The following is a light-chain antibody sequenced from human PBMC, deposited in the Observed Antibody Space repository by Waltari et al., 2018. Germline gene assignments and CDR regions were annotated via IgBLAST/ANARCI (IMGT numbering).Light chain of an antibody. CDR1: QSVGSQ. V-gene: IGKV3-11*01. CDR3: QQRSNWPIV. Sequence: EIVLTQSPATLSLSPGERATLSCRASQSVGSQLVCDHQRPGQAPRLLIYASTNRATGIPARISGSGSGTDFSLSIDSLEPEDFVVYYCQQRSNWPIVFGQGTRLEIK. J-gene: IGKJ5*01. CDR2: AST.